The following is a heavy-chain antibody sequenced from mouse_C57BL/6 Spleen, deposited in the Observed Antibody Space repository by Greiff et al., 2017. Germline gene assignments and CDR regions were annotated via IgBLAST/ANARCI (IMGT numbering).Heavy chain of an antibody. CDR1: GYTFTDYY. CDR2: IYPGSGNT. Sequence: LMESGPELVKPGASVKISCKASGYTFTDYYINWVKQRPGQGLEWIGWIYPGSGNTKYNEKFKGKATLTVDTSSSTAYMQLSSLTSEDSAVYFCARSGYGSSYYYAMDYWGQGTSVTVSS. CDR3: ARSGYGSSYYYAMDY. V-gene: IGHV1-84*01. J-gene: IGHJ4*01. D-gene: IGHD1-1*01.